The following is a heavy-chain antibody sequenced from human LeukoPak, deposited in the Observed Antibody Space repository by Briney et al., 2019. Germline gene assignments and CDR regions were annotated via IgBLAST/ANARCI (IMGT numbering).Heavy chain of an antibody. J-gene: IGHJ5*02. CDR3: ARVYIASPGQFDP. D-gene: IGHD6-13*01. CDR1: GDSISSGSYY. CDR2: IHISGST. V-gene: IGHV4-61*02. Sequence: SETLSLTCTVPGDSISSGSYYWSWIRQPAGKGLEWIGRIHISGSTSYNPSLKSRVTISVDTSKNQFSLKLSSVTAADTAVYYCARVYIASPGQFDPWGQGTLVTVSS.